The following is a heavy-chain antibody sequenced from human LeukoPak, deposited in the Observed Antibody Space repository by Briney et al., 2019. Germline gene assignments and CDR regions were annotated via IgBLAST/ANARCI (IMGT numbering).Heavy chain of an antibody. J-gene: IGHJ4*02. Sequence: SETLSLTCTVSGDSISSYYWSWIRQPPGKGLEWIGYMYYSGSTSYNPSLKSRVTMSVDTSKNQFSLKLSSVTAADTAVYYCARGRDGWRRFDYWGQGTLVTVSS. CDR3: ARGRDGWRRFDY. D-gene: IGHD5-24*01. CDR2: MYYSGST. CDR1: GDSISSYY. V-gene: IGHV4-59*01.